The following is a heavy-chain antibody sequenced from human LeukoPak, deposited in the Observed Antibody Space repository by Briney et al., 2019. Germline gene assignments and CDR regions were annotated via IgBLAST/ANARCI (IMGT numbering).Heavy chain of an antibody. CDR3: ARARGYSYGQNFDY. CDR1: GGSIENYY. V-gene: IGHV4-34*01. CDR2: INHSGST. J-gene: IGHJ4*02. Sequence: SETLSLTCTVSGGSIENYYWSWIRQPPGKGLEWIGEINHSGSTNYNPSLKSRVTISVDTSKNQFSLKLSSVTAADTAVYYCARARGYSYGQNFDYWGQGTLVTVSS. D-gene: IGHD5-18*01.